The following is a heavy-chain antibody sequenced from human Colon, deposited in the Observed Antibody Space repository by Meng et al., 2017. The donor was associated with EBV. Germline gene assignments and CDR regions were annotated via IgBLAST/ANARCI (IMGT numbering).Heavy chain of an antibody. CDR2: IHPSGSI. J-gene: IGHJ2*01. D-gene: IGHD7-27*01. V-gene: IGHV4-34*01. CDR3: SRGVDSYKLGNL. CDR1: GGSLSDYY. Sequence: QGQLHRWGAGLFKPSETLSLTCVVYGGSLSDYYCSWIRQSPGRGLEWIGEIHPSGSIFYNPSLQSRVTISVDTSKNQFSLNLNSVTAADTAVYFCSRGVDSYKLGNLWGRGTLVTVSS.